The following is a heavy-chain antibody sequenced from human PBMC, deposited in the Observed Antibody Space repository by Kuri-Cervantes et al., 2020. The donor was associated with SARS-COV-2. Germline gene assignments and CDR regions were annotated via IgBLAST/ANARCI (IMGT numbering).Heavy chain of an antibody. Sequence: GESLKISCSASGFTFSDYYMSWIRQAPGKGLEWVSYISSSGSTIYYADSVKGRFTISRDNAKNSLYLQMNSLRAEDTAVYYCARATWAFDYWGQGTLVTVSS. CDR3: ARATWAFDY. CDR2: ISSSGSTI. J-gene: IGHJ4*02. CDR1: GFTFSDYY. V-gene: IGHV3-11*04. D-gene: IGHD7-27*01.